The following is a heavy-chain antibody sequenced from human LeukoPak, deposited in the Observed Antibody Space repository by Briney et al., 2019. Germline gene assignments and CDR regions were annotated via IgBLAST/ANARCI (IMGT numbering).Heavy chain of an antibody. Sequence: SETLSLTCTVSGGSISSYYWSWIRQPPGKGLEWIGYIYYSGSTNYNPSLKSRVTISVDTSKNQFSLKLSSVTAADTAVYYCARDSSGYPFDYWGQGTLVTVSS. D-gene: IGHD3-22*01. V-gene: IGHV4-59*12. CDR1: GGSISSYY. J-gene: IGHJ4*02. CDR3: ARDSSGYPFDY. CDR2: IYYSGST.